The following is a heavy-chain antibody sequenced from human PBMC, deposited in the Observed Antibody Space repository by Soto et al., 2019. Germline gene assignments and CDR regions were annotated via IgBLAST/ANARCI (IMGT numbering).Heavy chain of an antibody. CDR2: ISGSGGST. J-gene: IGHJ4*02. CDR3: AKDLNRGYCSGGSCYSWYFDY. CDR1: GFTFSSYA. Sequence: EVQLLESGGGLVQPGGSLRLSCAASGFTFSSYAMSWVRQAPGKGLEWVSAISGSGGSTYYADSVKGRFTISRDNSKNTLYLQMNRLRAEDTVVYYCAKDLNRGYCSGGSCYSWYFDYWGQGTLVTVSS. D-gene: IGHD2-15*01. V-gene: IGHV3-23*01.